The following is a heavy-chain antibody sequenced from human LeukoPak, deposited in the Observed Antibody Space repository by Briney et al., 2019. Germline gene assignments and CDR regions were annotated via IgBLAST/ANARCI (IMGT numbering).Heavy chain of an antibody. D-gene: IGHD6-13*01. V-gene: IGHV3-15*01. CDR3: ARVSYSSRDFDY. J-gene: IGHJ4*02. CDR2: IKSKTDGGTT. CDR1: GFTFSNAW. Sequence: PGGSLRLSCAASGFTFSNAWMSWVRQAPGKGLEWVGRIKSKTDGGTTDYAAPVKGRFTISRDDSKNTLYLQMNSLRAEDTAVYYCARVSYSSRDFDYWGQGTLVTVSS.